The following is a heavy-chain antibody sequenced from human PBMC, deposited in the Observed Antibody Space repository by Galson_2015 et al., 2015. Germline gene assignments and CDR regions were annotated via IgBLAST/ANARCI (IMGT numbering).Heavy chain of an antibody. V-gene: IGHV1-46*01. CDR1: GYTFTTYY. Sequence: SVKVSCKASGYTFTTYYIHWVRQAPGQGLEWMGIINPSGGSTSYAQRFQGRVTMTRDTSTSTVYMELSSLRSEDTAVYYCARDVAAVAGTNWYFDLWGRGTLVTVPS. CDR3: ARDVAAVAGTNWYFDL. J-gene: IGHJ2*01. CDR2: INPSGGST. D-gene: IGHD6-19*01.